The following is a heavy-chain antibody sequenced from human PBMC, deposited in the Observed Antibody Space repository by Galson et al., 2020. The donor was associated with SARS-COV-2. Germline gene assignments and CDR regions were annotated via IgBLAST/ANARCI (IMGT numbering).Heavy chain of an antibody. CDR3: ARLTGQWLVDSSFDY. CDR2: IYYSGRT. D-gene: IGHD6-19*01. Sequence: SETLSLTCTVSGGSISSYYWSWIRQPPGKGLEWIGYIYYSGRTNYNPSLKSRVTISVDTSKNQFSLKLSSVTAADTAVYYCARLTGQWLVDSSFDYWGQGTLVTVSS. J-gene: IGHJ4*02. CDR1: GGSISSYY. V-gene: IGHV4-59*08.